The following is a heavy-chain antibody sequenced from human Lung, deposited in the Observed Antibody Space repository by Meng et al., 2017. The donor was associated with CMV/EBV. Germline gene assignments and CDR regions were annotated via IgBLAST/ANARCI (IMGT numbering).Heavy chain of an antibody. D-gene: IGHD3-22*01. CDR1: GDSISSYY. CDR2: IYYSGRT. J-gene: IGHJ4*02. V-gene: IGHV4-59*01. Sequence: SXTLSLTCSVSGDSISSYYWNWIRQSPGKGLEWIGSIYYSGRTDYNPSLKSRVTISVDTSKNYFSLKLTSVTAADTAVYFCARFLSNYYESRHYRYFYSWGQGXLVTVSS. CDR3: ARFLSNYYESRHYRYFYS.